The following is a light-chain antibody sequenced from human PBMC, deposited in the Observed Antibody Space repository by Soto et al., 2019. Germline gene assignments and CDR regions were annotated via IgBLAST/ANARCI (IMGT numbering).Light chain of an antibody. Sequence: IQMTQSPSSLSASVGDRVTITCRASQNISSYLNWYQQKPGKAPNLVIYAAISVQSGVPSRFSGSGSGTDFTLTISSLQPEDFATYYCQQSYSIVRTFGGGTKVEIK. J-gene: IGKJ4*01. CDR2: AAI. V-gene: IGKV1-39*01. CDR3: QQSYSIVRT. CDR1: QNISSY.